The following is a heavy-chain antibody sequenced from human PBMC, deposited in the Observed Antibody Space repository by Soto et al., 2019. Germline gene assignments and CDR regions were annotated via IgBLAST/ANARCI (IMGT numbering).Heavy chain of an antibody. CDR1: GCTFTSYA. CDR2: INAGNGNT. V-gene: IGHV1-3*01. Sequence: VASVKVSCKASGCTFTSYAMNWVRQAPGQRLEWMGWINAGNGNTKYSQKFQGRVTITRDTSASTAYMELSSLRSEDTAVYYCAREDYDILTGYKDYWGQGTLVTVSS. CDR3: AREDYDILTGYKDY. D-gene: IGHD3-9*01. J-gene: IGHJ4*02.